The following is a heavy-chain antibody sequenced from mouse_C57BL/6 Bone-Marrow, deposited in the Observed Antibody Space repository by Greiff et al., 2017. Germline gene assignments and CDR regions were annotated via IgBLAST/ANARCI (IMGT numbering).Heavy chain of an antibody. J-gene: IGHJ2*01. V-gene: IGHV1-59*01. Sequence: QVQLQQPGAELVRPGTSVKLSCKASGYTFTSYWMHWVKQRPGQGLEWIGVIDPSDSYTNYNQKFNGKATLTVDTSSSTAYMQLSSLTSEDSAVYCCARCDYWGQGTTLTVSS. CDR1: GYTFTSYW. CDR3: ARCDY. CDR2: IDPSDSYT.